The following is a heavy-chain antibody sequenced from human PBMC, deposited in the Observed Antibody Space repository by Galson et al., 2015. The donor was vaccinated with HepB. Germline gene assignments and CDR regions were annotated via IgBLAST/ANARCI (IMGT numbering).Heavy chain of an antibody. D-gene: IGHD3-22*01. CDR3: ARTYDSSGYYGVWYFDL. J-gene: IGHJ2*01. CDR2: IYSGGST. V-gene: IGHV3-53*04. Sequence: SLRLSCAASGFTVSSNYMSWVRQAPGKGLEWVSVIYSGGSTYYADSVKGRFTISRHNSKNTLYLQMNSLRAEDTAVYYCARTYDSSGYYGVWYFDLWGRGTLVTVSS. CDR1: GFTVSSNY.